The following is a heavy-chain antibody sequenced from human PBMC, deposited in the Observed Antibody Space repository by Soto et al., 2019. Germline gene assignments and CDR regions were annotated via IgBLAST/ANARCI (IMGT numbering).Heavy chain of an antibody. CDR1: GFTFSSYA. V-gene: IGHV3-23*01. Sequence: EVQLLESGGGLVQPGGSLRLSCAASGFTFSSYAMSWVRQAPGKGLEWVSAISGSGGSTYYADSVKGRFTISRDNPKNTLYLQMNSLRAEDTAVYYCAKVEGNIVVVVAATFPPGAFDIWGQGTMVTVSS. CDR2: ISGSGGST. CDR3: AKVEGNIVVVVAATFPPGAFDI. D-gene: IGHD2-15*01. J-gene: IGHJ3*02.